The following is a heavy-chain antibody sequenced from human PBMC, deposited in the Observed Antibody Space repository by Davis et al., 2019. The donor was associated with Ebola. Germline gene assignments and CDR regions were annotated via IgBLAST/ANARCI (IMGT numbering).Heavy chain of an antibody. Sequence: GESLKISCAASGFTFSSYWMSWVRQAPGKGLEWVANIKQDGSEKYYVDSVKGRFTISRDNAKNSLYLQMNSLRAEDTAVYHCARDLVAAAADYWGQGTLVTVSS. J-gene: IGHJ4*02. V-gene: IGHV3-7*01. CDR3: ARDLVAAAADY. CDR2: IKQDGSEK. CDR1: GFTFSSYW. D-gene: IGHD6-13*01.